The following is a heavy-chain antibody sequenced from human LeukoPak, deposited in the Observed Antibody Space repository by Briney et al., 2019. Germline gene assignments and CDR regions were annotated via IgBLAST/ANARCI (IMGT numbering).Heavy chain of an antibody. D-gene: IGHD6-13*01. CDR2: IIPILGIA. J-gene: IGHJ4*02. Sequence: SVKVSCKASGGTFSSYAISWVRQAPGQGLEWMGRIIPILGIANYAQKFQGRVTITADKSTSTAYMELSSLRSEDTAVYYCARENLYSSSWYPFDYWGQGTLVTVSS. V-gene: IGHV1-69*04. CDR1: GGTFSSYA. CDR3: ARENLYSSSWYPFDY.